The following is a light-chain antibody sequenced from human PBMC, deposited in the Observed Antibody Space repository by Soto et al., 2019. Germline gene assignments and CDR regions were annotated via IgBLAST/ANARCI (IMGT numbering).Light chain of an antibody. CDR1: SSDVGGYNY. J-gene: IGLJ2*01. V-gene: IGLV2-8*01. CDR3: SSYAGGNNLV. CDR2: EVS. Sequence: QSALTQPPSASGSPGQSVTISFTGTSSDVGGYNYVSWYQQHPGKAPKLMIYEVSERPSGVPDRFSGSKSGNTASLTVSGLQAEDEADYYCSSYAGGNNLVFGGGTKLTVL.